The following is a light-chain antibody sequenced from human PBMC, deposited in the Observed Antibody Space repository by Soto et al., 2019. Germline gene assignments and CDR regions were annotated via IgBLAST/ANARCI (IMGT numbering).Light chain of an antibody. J-gene: IGKJ3*01. CDR2: DAS. CDR3: QHRANWLGT. CDR1: QSVGSF. V-gene: IGKV3-11*01. Sequence: EIVLTQSPATLSLSPGERATLSCRASQSVGSFLAWYQQKSGQTPRLLIYDASNRVTGIPARFSGSGSGTDFTLIISILEPEDFAVYYCQHRANWLGTFGPGTKVDMK.